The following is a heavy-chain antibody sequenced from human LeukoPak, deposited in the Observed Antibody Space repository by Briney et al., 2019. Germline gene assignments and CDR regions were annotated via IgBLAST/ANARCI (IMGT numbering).Heavy chain of an antibody. CDR3: VRMRICRDYVDFDS. J-gene: IGHJ4*02. CDR2: INTYNGHT. Sequence: GASVKVSCKASGYTFTSYGISWVRQAPGQGLEWMGWINTYNGHTEYAQKVWHRVTMTTDTSTSTAYMELTSLRSDDTAVYYCVRMRICRDYVDFDSWGQGTLVTVSS. CDR1: GYTFTSYG. D-gene: IGHD4-17*01. V-gene: IGHV1-18*01.